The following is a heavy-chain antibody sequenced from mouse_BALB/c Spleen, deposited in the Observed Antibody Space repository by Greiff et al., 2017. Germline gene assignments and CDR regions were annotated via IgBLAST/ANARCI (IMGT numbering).Heavy chain of an antibody. D-gene: IGHD2-4*01. Sequence: EVQRVESGGGLVKPGGSLKLSCAASGFTFSSYAMSWVRQTPEKRLEWVASISSGGSTYYPDSVKGRFTISRDNARNILYLQMSSLRSEDTAMYYCARGAHYDYDVPAWFAYWGQGTLVTVSA. CDR1: GFTFSSYA. V-gene: IGHV5-6-5*01. CDR3: ARGAHYDYDVPAWFAY. J-gene: IGHJ3*01. CDR2: ISSGGST.